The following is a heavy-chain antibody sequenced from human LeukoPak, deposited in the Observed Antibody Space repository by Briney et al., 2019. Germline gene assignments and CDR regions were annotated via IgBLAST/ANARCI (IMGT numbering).Heavy chain of an antibody. D-gene: IGHD6-19*01. CDR2: INSDGSST. Sequence: GGSLRLSCAASGFTFSSYWIHWVRQPPGKGLVWVSRINSDGSSTSYADSVKGRFTISRDNAKNTLYLQMNSLRAEDTAVYYCAKEVRPFIGVAGSWGQGTLITVSS. J-gene: IGHJ5*02. V-gene: IGHV3-74*01. CDR1: GFTFSSYW. CDR3: AKEVRPFIGVAGS.